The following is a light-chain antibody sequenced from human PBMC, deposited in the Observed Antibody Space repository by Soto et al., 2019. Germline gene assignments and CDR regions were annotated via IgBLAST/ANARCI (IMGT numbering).Light chain of an antibody. V-gene: IGKV2-28*01. J-gene: IGKJ2*01. CDR3: MQALQTLGYT. CDR1: QSLLHSNGYNY. Sequence: DIVMTQSPLSLPVTPGEPASISCRSSQSLLHSNGYNYLDWYLQKPGQSPQLLIYLGSNRASGVPDRFSGSGSGTVFTLKISRVEAEDVGVYYCMQALQTLGYTFGQGTKLEIK. CDR2: LGS.